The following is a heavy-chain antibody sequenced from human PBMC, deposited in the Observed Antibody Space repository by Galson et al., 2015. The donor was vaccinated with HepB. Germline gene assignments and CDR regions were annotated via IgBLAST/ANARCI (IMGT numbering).Heavy chain of an antibody. CDR1: GFTCDDYT. CDR2: IKQDGSEK. J-gene: IGHJ4*02. Sequence: SLRLSGAASGFTCDDYTMHWVRQDPGKGLEWVANIKQDGSEKNYVGSVKGRFTISRDNAKNSLYLQMNSLRAEDTAVYYCARDLYSGSYLGVRYWGQGTLVTVSS. D-gene: IGHD1-26*01. V-gene: IGHV3-7*01. CDR3: ARDLYSGSYLGVRY.